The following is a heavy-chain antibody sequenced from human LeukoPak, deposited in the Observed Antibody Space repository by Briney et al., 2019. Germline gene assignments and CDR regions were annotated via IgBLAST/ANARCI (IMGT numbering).Heavy chain of an antibody. J-gene: IGHJ4*02. CDR2: ISSGGST. V-gene: IGHV3-66*02. Sequence: GGSLRLSCAASGFTVSSNYMSWVRQAPGKGLEWVSVISSGGSTYYADSVKGRFTIFRDNSKNTLYLQMNSLRAEDTAVYYCARDRVFDYWGQGTLVTVSS. CDR3: ARDRVFDY. D-gene: IGHD1-14*01. CDR1: GFTVSSNY.